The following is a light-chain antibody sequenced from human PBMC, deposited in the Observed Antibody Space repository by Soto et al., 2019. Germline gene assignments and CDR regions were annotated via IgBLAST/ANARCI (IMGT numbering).Light chain of an antibody. CDR3: QTWGTGSWV. Sequence: QPVLTQSPSASASLGASVKGTCTLSSGHNTYAIAWHQQQPEKGPRYLMKLNSDGSHSKGDGIPDRFSGSSSGAERYLTISSLQSEDEADYYCQTWGTGSWVFGGETKVTVL. CDR1: SGHNTYA. CDR2: LNSDGSH. V-gene: IGLV4-69*01. J-gene: IGLJ3*02.